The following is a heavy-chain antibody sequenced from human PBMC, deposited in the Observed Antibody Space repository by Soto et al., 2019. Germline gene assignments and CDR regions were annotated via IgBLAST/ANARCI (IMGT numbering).Heavy chain of an antibody. V-gene: IGHV3-66*01. CDR1: GFTVSSNY. J-gene: IGHJ6*02. D-gene: IGHD3-10*01. CDR2: IYSGGST. Sequence: PGGSLRLSCAASGFTVSSNYMSWVRQAPGKGLEWVSVIYSGGSTYYADSVKGRFTISRDNSKNTLYLQMNSLRAEDTAVYYCARVANYFGSPQVLYGMDVWGQGTTVTVSS. CDR3: ARVANYFGSPQVLYGMDV.